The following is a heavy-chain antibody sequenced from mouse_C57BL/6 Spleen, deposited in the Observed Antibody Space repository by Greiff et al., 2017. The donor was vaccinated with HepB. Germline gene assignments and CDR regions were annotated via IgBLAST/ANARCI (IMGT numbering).Heavy chain of an antibody. CDR2: ISSGGSYT. J-gene: IGHJ2*01. CDR3: ARSTMVTTGLYYFDY. V-gene: IGHV5-6*02. CDR1: GFTFSSYG. Sequence: EVKLVESGGDLVKPGGSLKLSCAASGFTFSSYGMSWVRQTPDKRLEWVATISSGGSYTYYPDSVKGRFTISRDNAKNTLYLQMSSLKSEDTAMYYCARSTMVTTGLYYFDYWGQGTTLTVSS. D-gene: IGHD2-2*01.